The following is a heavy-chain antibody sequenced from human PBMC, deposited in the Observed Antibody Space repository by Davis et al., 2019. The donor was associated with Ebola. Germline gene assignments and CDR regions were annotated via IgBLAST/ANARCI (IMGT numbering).Heavy chain of an antibody. Sequence: ASVKVSCKTSGYTFTNYYIHWVRQAPGQGLEWVERVNPGRGNTDYAQNFRGRVSLTRDTSTTTVHMELSSLGSDDTAVFYCSRSKTGILHFDYWGQGTLVIVSS. V-gene: IGHV1-46*01. CDR1: GYTFTNYY. CDR3: SRSKTGILHFDY. J-gene: IGHJ4*02. CDR2: VNPGRGNT. D-gene: IGHD1-1*01.